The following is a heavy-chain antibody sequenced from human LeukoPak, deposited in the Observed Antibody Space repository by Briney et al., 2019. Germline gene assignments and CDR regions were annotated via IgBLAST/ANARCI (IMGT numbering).Heavy chain of an antibody. V-gene: IGHV3-48*01. J-gene: IGHJ4*02. CDR3: ARERGYSSSCYTF. CDR2: ISSGSATI. CDR1: GFTFSDYS. D-gene: IGHD6-13*01. Sequence: GGSLRLSCAASGFTFSDYSMNWVRQAPGKGLEWVSYISSGSATIYYADSVKGRFTISRDNAKNSLYLQMSSLRVEDTAVYYCARERGYSSSCYTFWGQGTLVTVSS.